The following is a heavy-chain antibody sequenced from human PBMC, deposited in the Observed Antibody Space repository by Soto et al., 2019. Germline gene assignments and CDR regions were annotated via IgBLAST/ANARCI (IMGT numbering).Heavy chain of an antibody. J-gene: IGHJ4*02. Sequence: QVQLVKSGAEVKKPGSSVKVSCKASGGIFNRYSVSWVRQAPGQGLEWMGRIIPLFGITNYAQKFQGRVMITADKSTNTAYMEVNGLRSEDTALYYCATFYGGDCTTTTCYGDFDYWGQGTLVTVTS. CDR3: ATFYGGDCTTTTCYGDFDY. CDR1: GGIFNRYS. CDR2: IIPLFGIT. D-gene: IGHD2-2*01. V-gene: IGHV1-69*02.